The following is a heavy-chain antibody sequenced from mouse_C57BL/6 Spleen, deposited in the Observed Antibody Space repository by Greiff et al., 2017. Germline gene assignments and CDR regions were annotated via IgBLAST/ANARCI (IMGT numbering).Heavy chain of an antibody. CDR1: GFTFSDYY. J-gene: IGHJ2*01. Sequence: EVQLVESEGGLVQPGSSMKLSCTASGFTFSDYYMAWVRQVPEKGLEWVANINYDGSSTYYLDSLKSRFIISRDNAKNILYLQVSSLKSEDTATYYCARSYYGSSYYFDYWGQGTTLTVSS. CDR3: ARSYYGSSYYFDY. V-gene: IGHV5-16*01. CDR2: INYDGSST. D-gene: IGHD1-1*01.